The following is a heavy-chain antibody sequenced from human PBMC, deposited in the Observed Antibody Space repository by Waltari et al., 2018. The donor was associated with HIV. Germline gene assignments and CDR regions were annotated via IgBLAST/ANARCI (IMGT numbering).Heavy chain of an antibody. CDR1: GGSFSGYY. J-gene: IGHJ6*02. CDR3: ARDGVTMVRGVIINYYYYGMDV. D-gene: IGHD3-10*01. Sequence: QVQLQQWGAGLLKPSETLSLTCAVYGGSFSGYYWSWIRQPPGKGLEWIGDINHSRSTNYNPSLKSRVTISVDTSKNQFSLKLSAVTAADTAVYYCARDGVTMVRGVIINYYYYGMDVWGQGTTVTVSS. CDR2: INHSRST. V-gene: IGHV4-34*01.